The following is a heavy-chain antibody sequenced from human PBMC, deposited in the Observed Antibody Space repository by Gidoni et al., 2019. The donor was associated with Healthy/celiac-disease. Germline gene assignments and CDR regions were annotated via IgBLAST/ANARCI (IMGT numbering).Heavy chain of an antibody. V-gene: IGHV3-21*01. CDR3: ARDGDDSSGYYYRYHF. D-gene: IGHD3-22*01. J-gene: IGHJ4*02. CDR2: ISSSSSYI. CDR1: GFTFSSYS. Sequence: EVQLVESGGGLVKPGGSLRLSCAASGFTFSSYSMNWVRQAPGKGLEWVSSISSSSSYIYYADSVKGRFTISRDNAKNSLYLQMNSLRAEDTAVYYCARDGDDSSGYYYRYHFWGQGTLVTVSS.